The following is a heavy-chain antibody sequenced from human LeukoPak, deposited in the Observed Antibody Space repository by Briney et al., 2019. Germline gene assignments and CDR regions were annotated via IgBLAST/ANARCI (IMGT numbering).Heavy chain of an antibody. D-gene: IGHD3-16*01. CDR1: GFTFSNYW. Sequence: SGGSLRLSCVASGFTFSNYWMSWVRQAPGKGLECVANIKEDGSEKYYVDSVKGRFTISRDNAKNSLYLQMNSLRAEDTAVYYCARQGDDYWGQGTLVTVSS. V-gene: IGHV3-7*01. J-gene: IGHJ4*02. CDR2: IKEDGSEK. CDR3: ARQGDDY.